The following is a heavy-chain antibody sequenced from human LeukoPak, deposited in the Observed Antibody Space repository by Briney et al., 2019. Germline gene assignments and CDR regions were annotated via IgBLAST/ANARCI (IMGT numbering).Heavy chain of an antibody. CDR1: GGSISSYY. D-gene: IGHD4-23*01. Sequence: SETLSLTCTVSGGSISSYYWAWIRQPPGKGLECIGFISYTGYTNYNPSLKSRVAISVDTSKNQFSLSLGSMTPADTAVYYCAGGRDDNGGMVFVSWGEGALVTVSS. CDR3: AGGRDDNGGMVFVS. J-gene: IGHJ5*02. V-gene: IGHV4-59*01. CDR2: ISYTGYT.